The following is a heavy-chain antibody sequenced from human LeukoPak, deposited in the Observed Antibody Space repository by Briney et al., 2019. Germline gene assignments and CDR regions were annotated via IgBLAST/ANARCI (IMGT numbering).Heavy chain of an antibody. CDR3: ARSKDVAGPGTNAFDI. D-gene: IGHD6-13*01. Sequence: SQTLSLTCAISGDSVSSNSAAWNWIRQSPSRGLEWLGRTYYRSKWYNNYAVSVRSRITINPDTSKDQFSLQLNSVTPEDTAVYYCARSKDVAGPGTNAFDIWGQGTMVTVSS. CDR2: TYYRSKWYN. J-gene: IGHJ3*02. V-gene: IGHV6-1*01. CDR1: GDSVSSNSAA.